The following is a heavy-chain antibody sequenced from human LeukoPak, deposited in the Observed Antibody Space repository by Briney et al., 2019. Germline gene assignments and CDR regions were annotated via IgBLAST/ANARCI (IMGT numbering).Heavy chain of an antibody. D-gene: IGHD3-10*01. J-gene: IGHJ4*02. V-gene: IGHV1-2*06. Sequence: ASVKVSCKASGYTFTGYYMHWVRQAPGRGLEWMGRINPNSGGTNYAQKFQGRVTMTRDTSISTAYMELSRLRSDDTAVYYCALLWFGKRVQYYFDYWGQGTLVTVSS. CDR1: GYTFTGYY. CDR3: ALLWFGKRVQYYFDY. CDR2: INPNSGGT.